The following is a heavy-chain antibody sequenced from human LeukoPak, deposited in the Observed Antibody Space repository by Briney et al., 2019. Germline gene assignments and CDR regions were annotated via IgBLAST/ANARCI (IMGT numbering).Heavy chain of an antibody. CDR3: ARFLGYCSSTSCSGYYGMDV. CDR2: INPNSGNT. CDR1: GYTFTGYY. V-gene: IGHV1-8*02. J-gene: IGHJ6*02. Sequence: ASVKVSCKASGYTFTGYYMHWVRQAPGQGLEWMGWINPNSGNTGYAQKFQGRVTMTRNTSISTAYMELSSLRSEDTAVYYCARFLGYCSSTSCSGYYGMDVWGQGTTVTVSS. D-gene: IGHD2-2*03.